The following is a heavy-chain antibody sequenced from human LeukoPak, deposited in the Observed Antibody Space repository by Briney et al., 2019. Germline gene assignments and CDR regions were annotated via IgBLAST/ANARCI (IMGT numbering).Heavy chain of an antibody. CDR1: GFTFSSYG. CDR3: ARAQGLYYYYGMDV. Sequence: GGSLRLSCAASGFTFSSYGMHWVRQAPGKGLEWVAVIWYDGSNKYYADSVKGRFTISRDNSKNTLYLQMNSLRAEDTAVYYCARAQGLYYYYGMDVWGQGTTVTVSS. D-gene: IGHD6-25*01. V-gene: IGHV3-33*01. CDR2: IWYDGSNK. J-gene: IGHJ6*02.